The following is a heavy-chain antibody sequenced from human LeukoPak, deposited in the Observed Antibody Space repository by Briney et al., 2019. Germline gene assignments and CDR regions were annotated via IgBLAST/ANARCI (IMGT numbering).Heavy chain of an antibody. D-gene: IGHD4-11*01. CDR3: AYSNYRYYYYYYMDV. CDR2: IIPIFGTA. Sequence: ASVKVSCKASGGTFSSYAISWVRQAPGQGLEWMGRIIPIFGTANYAQKFQGRVTITTDESTSTAYMELSSLRSEDTAVYYCAYSNYRYYYYYYMDVWGKGTAVTVSS. J-gene: IGHJ6*03. V-gene: IGHV1-69*05. CDR1: GGTFSSYA.